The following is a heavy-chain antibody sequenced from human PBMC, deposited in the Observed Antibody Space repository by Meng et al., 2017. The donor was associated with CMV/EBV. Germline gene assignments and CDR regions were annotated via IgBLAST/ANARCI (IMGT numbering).Heavy chain of an antibody. D-gene: IGHD2-21*01. V-gene: IGHV1-2*02. Sequence: ASVKVSCKASGYTFTGYYMYWVRQAPGQGLEWMGWINPNSGGTKYAQKFQGRVTMTRDTSISTAYMEVSRLRSDDTAVYYCARDVEVAGYYYYGMDVWGQGTTVTVSS. CDR1: GYTFTGYY. J-gene: IGHJ6*02. CDR2: INPNSGGT. CDR3: ARDVEVAGYYYYGMDV.